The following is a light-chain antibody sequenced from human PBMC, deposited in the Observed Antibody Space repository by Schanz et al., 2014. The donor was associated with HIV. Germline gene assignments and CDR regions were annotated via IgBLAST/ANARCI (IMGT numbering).Light chain of an antibody. V-gene: IGLV1-40*01. CDR2: GNS. CDR3: ATWDDSLDGWV. J-gene: IGLJ3*02. CDR1: SSNIGAGYD. Sequence: QSVLTQPPSVSGAPGQRVTISCTGSSSNIGAGYDVHWYQQLPGTAPKLLIYGNSNRPSGVPDRFSGSKSGNSASLAISGLQSEDESDFFCATWDDSLDGWVFGGGTKLTVL.